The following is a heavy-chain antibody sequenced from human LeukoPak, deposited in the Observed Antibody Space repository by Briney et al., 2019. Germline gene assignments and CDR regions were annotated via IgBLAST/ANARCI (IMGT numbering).Heavy chain of an antibody. Sequence: ASVKVSCKAFGGTFSSYAISWVRQAPGQGLEWMGGIIPIFGTANYAQKFQGRVTITTDESTSTAYMELSSLRSEDTAVYYCAREGADLTMNWFDPWGQGTLVTVSS. V-gene: IGHV1-69*05. CDR2: IIPIFGTA. J-gene: IGHJ5*02. D-gene: IGHD3-3*01. CDR1: GGTFSSYA. CDR3: AREGADLTMNWFDP.